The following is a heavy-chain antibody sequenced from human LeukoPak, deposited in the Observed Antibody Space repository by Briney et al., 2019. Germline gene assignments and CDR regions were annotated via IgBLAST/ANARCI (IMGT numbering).Heavy chain of an antibody. J-gene: IGHJ4*02. CDR3: ARARAVDYYDSSGYWYYFDY. Sequence: SVKLSCEASGGTFSSYAISWVRQAPGQGLEWMGRIIHIFGTANYAQKLQGRVTINTDESTSTAYMELSSLRSEDTAVYYCARARAVDYYDSSGYWYYFDYWGQGTLVTVSS. CDR2: IIHIFGTA. CDR1: GGTFSSYA. D-gene: IGHD3-22*01. V-gene: IGHV1-69*05.